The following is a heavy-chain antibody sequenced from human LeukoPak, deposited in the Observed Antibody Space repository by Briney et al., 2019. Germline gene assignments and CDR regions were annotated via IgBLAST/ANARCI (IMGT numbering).Heavy chain of an antibody. J-gene: IGHJ5*02. CDR3: ARERTIGWFDP. Sequence: PSETLSLTCAVYGGSFSGYYWSWIRQPPGKGLEWIGEINHSGSTNYNPSLKSRVTIPVDTSKNQFSLKLSSVTAADTAVYYCARERTIGWFDPWGQGTLVTVSS. CDR1: GGSFSGYY. CDR2: INHSGST. V-gene: IGHV4-34*01. D-gene: IGHD1-7*01.